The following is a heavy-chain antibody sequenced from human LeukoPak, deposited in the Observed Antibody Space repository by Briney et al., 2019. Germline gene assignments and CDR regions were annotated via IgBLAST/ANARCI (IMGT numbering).Heavy chain of an antibody. V-gene: IGHV4-39*07. D-gene: IGHD1-14*01. J-gene: IGHJ4*02. CDR2: LYYSGST. Sequence: SETLSLTCTVSGGSISSSSYYWGWIRQPPGKGLEWIGSLYYSGSTYYNPSLKSRVTISVDTSKNQFSLKLSSVTAADTAVYYCARVLSNRDYWGQGTLVTVSS. CDR1: GGSISSSSYY. CDR3: ARVLSNRDY.